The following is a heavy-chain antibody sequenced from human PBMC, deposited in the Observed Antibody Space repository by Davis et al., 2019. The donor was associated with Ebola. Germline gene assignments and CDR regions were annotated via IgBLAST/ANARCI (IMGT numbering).Heavy chain of an antibody. CDR3: ANGLEW. CDR1: GFTFSSYS. V-gene: IGHV3-30*02. CDR2: IRYDGSNK. D-gene: IGHD3-3*01. Sequence: GESLKISCAASGFTFSSYSMNWVRQAPGKGLEWVAFIRYDGSNKYYADSVKGRFTISRDNSKNTLYLQMNSLRAEDTAVYYCANGLEWWGQGTLVTVSS. J-gene: IGHJ4*02.